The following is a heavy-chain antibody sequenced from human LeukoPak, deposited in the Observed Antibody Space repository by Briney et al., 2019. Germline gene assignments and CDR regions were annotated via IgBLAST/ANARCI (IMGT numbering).Heavy chain of an antibody. CDR3: ATSTDFWSGYFPPHYYYYMDV. CDR2: IKRDGSEK. J-gene: IGHJ6*03. D-gene: IGHD3-3*01. CDR1: GFTFSSYW. V-gene: IGHV3-7*01. Sequence: GGSVRLSCAASGFTFSSYWMSWVRQAPGKGLEWVANIKRDGSEKYYVDSVKGRFTISRDNAKNPLYLQMNSLRAEDTAVYYCATSTDFWSGYFPPHYYYYMDVWGKGTTVTVSS.